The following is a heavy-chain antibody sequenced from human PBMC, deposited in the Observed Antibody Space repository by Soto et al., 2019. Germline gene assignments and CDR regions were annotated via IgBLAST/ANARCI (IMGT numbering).Heavy chain of an antibody. J-gene: IGHJ4*02. D-gene: IGHD4-4*01. V-gene: IGHV4-59*01. CDR3: ARGRAYSHYFDH. CDR1: GGSIGTYY. Sequence: QVQLQESGPGLVKPSETLSLTCTVSGGSIGTYYWSWIRQSPGEGLQWVGYVGYTGKTSFHPPLKSRLTMSLDTSKNQISLHLTSVTPGDTAVYYCARGRAYSHYFDHWGQGVHVTVSS. CDR2: VGYTGKT.